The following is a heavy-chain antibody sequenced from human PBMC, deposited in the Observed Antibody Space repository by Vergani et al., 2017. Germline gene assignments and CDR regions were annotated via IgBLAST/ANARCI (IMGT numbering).Heavy chain of an antibody. J-gene: IGHJ6*02. V-gene: IGHV1-69-2*01. Sequence: EVQLVQSGAEVKKPGATMKISCKVSGYTFTDHYMHWVKRAPGKGLEWMGLVDPEDGETIYAEKFKGRVTIAADTSTDTAHLELSSLRSEDTAVYYCATPQSVTTRGMEVWGQGATVIVSS. CDR1: GYTFTDHY. CDR3: ATPQSVTTRGMEV. CDR2: VDPEDGET. D-gene: IGHD4-17*01.